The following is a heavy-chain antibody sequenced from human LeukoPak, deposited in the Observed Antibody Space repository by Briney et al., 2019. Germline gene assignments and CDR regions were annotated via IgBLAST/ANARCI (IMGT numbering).Heavy chain of an antibody. CDR2: INWNGGST. CDR3: ARATTPQYCSSTSCRLYFDY. D-gene: IGHD2-2*01. J-gene: IGHJ4*02. CDR1: GFTFDDYG. Sequence: PGGSLRLSCAASGFTFDDYGMSWVRQAPGKGLEWVSGINWNGGSTGYADSVKGRFTISRDNAKNSLYLQMNSLRAEDTAVYYCARATTPQYCSSTSCRLYFDYWGQGTLVTVSS. V-gene: IGHV3-20*04.